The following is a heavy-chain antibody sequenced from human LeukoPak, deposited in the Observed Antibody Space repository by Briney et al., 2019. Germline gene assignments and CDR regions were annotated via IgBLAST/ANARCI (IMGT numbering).Heavy chain of an antibody. D-gene: IGHD2-21*02. V-gene: IGHV4-34*01. CDR2: INHSGST. CDR3: GRAEHIVVVTASHNWFDP. J-gene: IGHJ5*02. Sequence: LETLSLTCAVYGGSFSGYYWSWIRQPPGKGLEWIGEINHSGSTNHNPSLKSRVTIAVDTSKNQFSLKLSSVTAADTAVYYCGRAEHIVVVTASHNWFDPWGQGTLVTVSS. CDR1: GGSFSGYY.